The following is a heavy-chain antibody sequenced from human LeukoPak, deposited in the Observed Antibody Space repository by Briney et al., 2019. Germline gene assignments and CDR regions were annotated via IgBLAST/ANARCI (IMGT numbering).Heavy chain of an antibody. CDR2: ISSGGSTI. Sequence: PGGSLRLSCAASGFTFSDYYMSWIRQAPGKGLEWVSYISSGGSTIYYADSVKGRFTISRDNAKNSLYLQMNSLRAEDTAVYYCARDLPDGVVISRPYYYYYGMDVWGQGTTVTVSS. J-gene: IGHJ6*02. V-gene: IGHV3-11*01. CDR1: GFTFSDYY. D-gene: IGHD3-3*01. CDR3: ARDLPDGVVISRPYYYYYGMDV.